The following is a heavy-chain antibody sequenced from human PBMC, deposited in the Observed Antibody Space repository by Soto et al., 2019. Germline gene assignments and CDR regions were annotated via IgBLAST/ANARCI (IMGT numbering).Heavy chain of an antibody. CDR3: AKAGVKTNYYYYYMDV. CDR2: ISGSGGST. V-gene: IGHV3-23*01. CDR1: GFTFSSYG. J-gene: IGHJ6*03. Sequence: GGSLRLSCAASGFTFSSYGMHWVRQAPGKGLEWVSAISGSGGSTYYADSVKGRFTISRDNSKNTLYLQMNSLRAEDTAVYYCAKAGVKTNYYYYYMDVWGKGTTVTVSS. D-gene: IGHD7-27*01.